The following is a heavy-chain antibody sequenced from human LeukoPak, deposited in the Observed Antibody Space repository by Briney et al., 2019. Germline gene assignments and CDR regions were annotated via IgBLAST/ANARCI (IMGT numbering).Heavy chain of an antibody. CDR3: AKIQEQQLVHSGYFDY. Sequence: GGSLRLSCATSGFIFNTYGMNWVRQAPGKGLEWVAFIRYEGSNEYNADSVKGRFTISRDNPKNTLYLQMNSLRAEDTAVYYCAKIQEQQLVHSGYFDYWGQGTLVTVSS. CDR1: GFIFNTYG. CDR2: IRYEGSNE. V-gene: IGHV3-30*02. J-gene: IGHJ4*02. D-gene: IGHD6-13*01.